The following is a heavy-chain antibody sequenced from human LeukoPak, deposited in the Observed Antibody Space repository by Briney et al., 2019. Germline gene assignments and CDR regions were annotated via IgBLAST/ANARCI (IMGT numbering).Heavy chain of an antibody. J-gene: IGHJ5*02. CDR1: GGSISSGSYY. CDR2: IYTSGST. Sequence: SETLSLTCTVSGGSISSGSYYWSWIRQPAGKGLEWIGRIYTSGSTNYNPSLKSRVTISVDTSKNQFSLKLSSVTAADTAVYYCARERMGPMTTVTTITRYNWFDPWGQGTLVTVSS. D-gene: IGHD4-11*01. CDR3: ARERMGPMTTVTTITRYNWFDP. V-gene: IGHV4-61*02.